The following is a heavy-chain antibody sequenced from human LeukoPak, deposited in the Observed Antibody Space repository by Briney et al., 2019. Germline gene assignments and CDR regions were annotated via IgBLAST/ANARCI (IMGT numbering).Heavy chain of an antibody. CDR1: GFTFSNYA. D-gene: IGHD6-19*01. Sequence: GGSLRLPCAASGFTFSNYAMHWVRQAPGKGLEWVAVISYDGSNKYYADSVKGRFTISRDNSKNTLYLQVNSLRAEDTAVYYCASPAVAGTGFDYWGQGTLVTVSS. CDR2: ISYDGSNK. V-gene: IGHV3-30-3*01. CDR3: ASPAVAGTGFDY. J-gene: IGHJ4*02.